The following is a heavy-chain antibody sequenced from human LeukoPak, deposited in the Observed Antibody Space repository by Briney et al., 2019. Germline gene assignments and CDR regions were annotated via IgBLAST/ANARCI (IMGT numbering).Heavy chain of an antibody. J-gene: IGHJ4*02. CDR1: GFTFSNYG. D-gene: IGHD1-26*01. CDR3: AKVSGTYQDY. V-gene: IGHV3-30*02. CDR2: IRYDGSNK. Sequence: GGSLRLSCAASGFTFSNYGMHWVRQAPGKGLEWVAFIRYDGSNKYYADSVKGRFTISRDNPKNTLYLQMNSLRAEDTAVYYCAKVSGTYQDYWGQGTLVTVSS.